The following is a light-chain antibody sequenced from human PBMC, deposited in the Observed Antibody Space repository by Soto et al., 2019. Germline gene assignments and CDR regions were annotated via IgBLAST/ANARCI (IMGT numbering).Light chain of an antibody. V-gene: IGLV4-60*03. J-gene: IGLJ3*02. CDR2: LEGSGSY. CDR1: SGHSSYI. CDR3: ETGDSNTRV. Sequence: QLVLTQSSSASASLGSSVKLTCTLSSGHSSYIIAWHQQQPGKAPRYLMKLEGSGSYNKGSGVPDRFSGSSSGADRYLTISSLQSEDEADYYCETGDSNTRVFGGGTKLTVL.